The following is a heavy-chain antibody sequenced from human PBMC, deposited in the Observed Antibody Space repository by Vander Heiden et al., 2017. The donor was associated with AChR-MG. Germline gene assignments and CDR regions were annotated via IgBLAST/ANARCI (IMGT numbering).Heavy chain of an antibody. D-gene: IGHD6-13*01. CDR2: IYWNDDK. CDR1: GFPLSTSGVG. V-gene: IGHV2-5*01. Sequence: QITLKESGPTLVIPTQTPTLTCTFSGFPLSTSGVGVGWIRQPPGKALEWLALIYWNDDKRYSPSLKSRLTITKDTSKNQVVLTMTNMDPVDTATYYCAHSGFRIAAADPFDYWGQGTLVTVSS. J-gene: IGHJ4*02. CDR3: AHSGFRIAAADPFDY.